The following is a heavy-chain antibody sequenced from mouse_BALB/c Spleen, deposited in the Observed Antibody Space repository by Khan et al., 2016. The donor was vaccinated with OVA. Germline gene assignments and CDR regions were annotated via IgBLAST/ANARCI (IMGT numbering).Heavy chain of an antibody. D-gene: IGHD2-14*01. CDR3: ARDRYDYFDY. V-gene: IGHV9-2-1*01. CDR1: VYTFTDYS. J-gene: IGHJ2*01. Sequence: QIQLVQSRPELKKPGETVKISCKASVYTFTDYSMHWVKQAPGKGLKWMGWINTETGEPTYADDFKGRFSFSLETSASTAYLQIKNLKNEETATYFGARDRYDYFDYWGQGTTLTVSS. CDR2: INTETGEP.